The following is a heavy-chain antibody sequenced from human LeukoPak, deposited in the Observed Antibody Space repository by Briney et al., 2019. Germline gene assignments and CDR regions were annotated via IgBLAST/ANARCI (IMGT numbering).Heavy chain of an antibody. D-gene: IGHD6-13*01. Sequence: AGSLRLSCAVSGFTFSSYAMSWVRQAPGKGLVWVSTISGSGSSTYYADSVKGRFTISRDNSENTLYLQMNSLRAGDTAVYYCAKGGSSSWYPFDYWGQGTLVTVSA. V-gene: IGHV3-23*01. CDR3: AKGGSSSWYPFDY. J-gene: IGHJ4*02. CDR2: ISGSGSST. CDR1: GFTFSSYA.